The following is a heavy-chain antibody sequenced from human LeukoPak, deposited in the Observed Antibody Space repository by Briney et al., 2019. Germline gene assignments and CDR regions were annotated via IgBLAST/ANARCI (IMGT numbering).Heavy chain of an antibody. CDR3: ASGYSSSWGEDY. CDR1: GFTFDDYG. V-gene: IGHV3-20*04. D-gene: IGHD6-13*01. CDR2: INWNGGST. J-gene: IGHJ4*02. Sequence: GGSLRLSCAASGFTFDDYGMSRVRQAPGKGLEWVSGINWNGGSTGYADSVKGRFTISRDNAKNSLYLQMNSLRAEDTALYYCASGYSSSWGEDYWGQGTLVTVSS.